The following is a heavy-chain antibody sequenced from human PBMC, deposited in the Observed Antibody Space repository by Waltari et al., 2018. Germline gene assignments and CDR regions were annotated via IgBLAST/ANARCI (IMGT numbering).Heavy chain of an antibody. CDR1: GFTFSSYA. J-gene: IGHJ4*02. CDR2: ISSNGGST. V-gene: IGHV3-64*01. D-gene: IGHD2-15*01. CDR3: ARESCSGGSCFGAFDY. Sequence: EVQLVESGGGLVQPGGSLRLSCAASGFTFSSYAMHWVRQAPGKGLEYVSAISSNGGSTYYANSVKGRFTISRDNSKITLYLQMGSLRAEDMAVYYCARESCSGGSCFGAFDYWGQGTLVTVSS.